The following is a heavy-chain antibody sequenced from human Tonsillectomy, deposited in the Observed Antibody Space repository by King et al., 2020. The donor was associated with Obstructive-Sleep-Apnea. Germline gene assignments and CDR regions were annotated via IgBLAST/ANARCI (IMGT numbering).Heavy chain of an antibody. J-gene: IGHJ6*02. D-gene: IGHD2-15*01. CDR2: IYYSGST. Sequence: VQLQESGPGLVKPSQTLSLTCTVSGGSISSGGYYWSWIRQHPGQGLEWIGYIYYSGSTYYNPSLKSRVTISVDTSKNQFSLKLSSVTAADTAVYYCARDKGGVVAALYGMDVWGQGTTVTVSS. CDR1: GGSISSGGYY. V-gene: IGHV4-31*03. CDR3: ARDKGGVVAALYGMDV.